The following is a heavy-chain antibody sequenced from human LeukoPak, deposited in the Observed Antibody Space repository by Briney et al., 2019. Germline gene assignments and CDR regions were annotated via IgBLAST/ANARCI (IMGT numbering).Heavy chain of an antibody. CDR1: GFTFSSYA. V-gene: IGHV3-30*04. Sequence: GGSLRLSCAASGFTFSSYAMHWVRQAPGKGLEWVAVISFDGSNKYYADSVKGRFTISRDDSKNTLYLQMNSLTAEDTAVFYCAKDLRYYDSSAYSLDYWGQGTLVTVSS. D-gene: IGHD3-22*01. CDR2: ISFDGSNK. CDR3: AKDLRYYDSSAYSLDY. J-gene: IGHJ4*02.